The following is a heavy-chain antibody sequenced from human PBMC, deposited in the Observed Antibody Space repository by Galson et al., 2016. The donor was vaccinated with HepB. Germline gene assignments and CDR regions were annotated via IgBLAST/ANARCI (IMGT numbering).Heavy chain of an antibody. J-gene: IGHJ5*02. CDR2: ISAYNGNT. CDR3: VRDGTGSHPDTDL. Sequence: SVKVSCKASGYTFTSYGISWVRRAPGQGLEWMGWISAYNGNTNYAQKLQGRVTVTTDTSTSTAYMELTSLTSDDTAVYFCVRDGTGSHPDTDLWGQGTLVTVSS. V-gene: IGHV1-18*01. CDR1: GYTFTSYG. D-gene: IGHD1-26*01.